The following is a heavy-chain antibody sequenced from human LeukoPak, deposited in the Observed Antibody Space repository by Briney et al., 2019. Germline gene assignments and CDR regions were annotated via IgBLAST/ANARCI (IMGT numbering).Heavy chain of an antibody. J-gene: IGHJ5*01. CDR3: ARAYQRLGGLSFPDS. Sequence: ASVKVSCKASGYTFTNYAMNWVRQAPGQGLEWMGWINPNTGNPTYAQGFTGRFVFSLDTSVTTTYLQISGLKAEDTAVYYCARAYQRLGGLSFPDSWGQGTLVTVSS. CDR2: INPNTGNP. CDR1: GYTFTNYA. D-gene: IGHD3-16*02. V-gene: IGHV7-4-1*02.